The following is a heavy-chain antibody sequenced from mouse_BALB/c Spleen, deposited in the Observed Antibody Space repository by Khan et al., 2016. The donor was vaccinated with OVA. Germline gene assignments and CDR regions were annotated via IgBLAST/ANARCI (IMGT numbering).Heavy chain of an antibody. Sequence: EVELVESGGGLVKPGGSLKLSCAASGFTFSSYAMSWVRQTPEKRLEWVATISSGGNYTYYPDSVKGRFTISRDNAKNTLYLQLSSLRSEDTAMYYCARPPISTVVATYYWFFDVWGAGTTVTVSS. D-gene: IGHD1-1*01. CDR2: ISSGGNYT. J-gene: IGHJ1*01. CDR3: ARPPISTVVATYYWFFDV. CDR1: GFTFSSYA. V-gene: IGHV5-9-3*01.